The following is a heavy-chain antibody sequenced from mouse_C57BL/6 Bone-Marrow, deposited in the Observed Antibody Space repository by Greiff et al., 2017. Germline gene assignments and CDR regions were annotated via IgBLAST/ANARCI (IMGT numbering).Heavy chain of an antibody. D-gene: IGHD1-1*01. CDR3: ARSMDYYGSSYGWFAY. CDR1: GYTFTSYW. CDR2: IYPGSGST. J-gene: IGHJ3*01. Sequence: VKLQQPGAELVKPGASVKMSCKASGYTFTSYWITWVKQRPGQGLEWIGDIYPGSGSTNYNEKFKSKATLTVDTSSSTAYMQLSSLTSEDSAVYYCARSMDYYGSSYGWFAYWGQGTLVTVSA. V-gene: IGHV1-55*01.